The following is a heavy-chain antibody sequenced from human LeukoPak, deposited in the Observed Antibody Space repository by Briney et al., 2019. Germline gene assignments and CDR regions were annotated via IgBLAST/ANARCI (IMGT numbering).Heavy chain of an antibody. D-gene: IGHD3-22*01. Sequence: SETLSLTCTVSGGSISSYYWSWIRQPPGKGLEWIGEINHSGSTNYNPSLKSRVTISVDTSKNQFSLKLSSVTAADTAVYYCAGGAPYYYDSSGYYFRAPKNYAFDIWGQGTMVTVSS. J-gene: IGHJ3*02. CDR3: AGGAPYYYDSSGYYFRAPKNYAFDI. CDR2: INHSGST. V-gene: IGHV4-34*01. CDR1: GGSISSYY.